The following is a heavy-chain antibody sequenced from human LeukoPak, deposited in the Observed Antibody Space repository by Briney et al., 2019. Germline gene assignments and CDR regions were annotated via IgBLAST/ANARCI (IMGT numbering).Heavy chain of an antibody. V-gene: IGHV3-23*01. J-gene: IGHJ4*02. CDR2: IGGGGRGT. Sequence: SLRPSCAASGFTFSDYTVTGVRQAPGEGLQWVSAIGGGGRGTDYADSVKGRFIISRDNSKNTVFLQMNSLRAEDTAIYYCARRVGGTPDYWGLGTRVTVSS. D-gene: IGHD1-26*01. CDR3: ARRVGGTPDY. CDR1: GFTFSDYT.